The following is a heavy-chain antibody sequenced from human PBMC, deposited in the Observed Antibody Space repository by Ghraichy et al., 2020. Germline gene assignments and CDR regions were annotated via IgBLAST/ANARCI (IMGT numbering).Heavy chain of an antibody. Sequence: ASVKVSCKASGYTFTSYYLLWVRQAPGQGLEWMGIINPSGGSTSYAQKFQGRVTMTRDTSTSTVYMELSSLRSEDTAVYYCARANPSYCSGGSCYLLDYWGQGTLVTVSS. J-gene: IGHJ4*02. V-gene: IGHV1-46*01. CDR1: GYTFTSYY. CDR2: INPSGGST. D-gene: IGHD2-15*01. CDR3: ARANPSYCSGGSCYLLDY.